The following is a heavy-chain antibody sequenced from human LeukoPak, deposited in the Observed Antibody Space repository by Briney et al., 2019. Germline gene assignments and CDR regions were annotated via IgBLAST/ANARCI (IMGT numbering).Heavy chain of an antibody. CDR3: ARGGNVVVPAALFPVGCYYYMDV. J-gene: IGHJ6*03. CDR1: GGTFSSYA. Sequence: SVKVSCKASGGTFSSYAISWVRQAPGQGLEWMGGTIPIFVTANYAQKFQGRVTITADESTSTAYMELSSLRSEDTAVYYCARGGNVVVPAALFPVGCYYYMDVWGKGTTVTVSS. V-gene: IGHV1-69*13. D-gene: IGHD2-2*01. CDR2: TIPIFVTA.